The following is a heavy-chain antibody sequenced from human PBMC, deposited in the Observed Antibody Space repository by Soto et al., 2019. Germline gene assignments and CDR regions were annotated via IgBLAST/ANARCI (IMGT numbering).Heavy chain of an antibody. V-gene: IGHV3-23*01. J-gene: IGHJ1*01. CDR3: VKDQGFGVVPLYFHH. CDR1: EFSFNVYA. Sequence: EVQLLESGGGLVQPGGSLRLSCAASEFSFNVYAMSWVRQAPGKGLVWVSSITGSGGATSYADSVKGRFTISRDNSKKMLYLQMNSLRAEDTAVYFCVKDQGFGVVPLYFHHWGQGTLVTVSS. D-gene: IGHD3-3*01. CDR2: ITGSGGAT.